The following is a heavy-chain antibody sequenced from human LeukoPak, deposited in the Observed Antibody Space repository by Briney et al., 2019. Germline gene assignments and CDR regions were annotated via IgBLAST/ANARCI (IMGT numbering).Heavy chain of an antibody. V-gene: IGHV4-59*08. CDR3: ARHYDSSAYYFPFDY. CDR1: GGSISGYY. CDR2: IYYSGST. Sequence: SQTLSLTCTVSGGSISGYYWSWIRQPPGKGLEWIGYIYYSGSTNYNPSLKRRVTISVDTSKNQFSLKLISVTAADTAVYYCARHYDSSAYYFPFDYWGQGTLVTVSS. J-gene: IGHJ4*02. D-gene: IGHD3-22*01.